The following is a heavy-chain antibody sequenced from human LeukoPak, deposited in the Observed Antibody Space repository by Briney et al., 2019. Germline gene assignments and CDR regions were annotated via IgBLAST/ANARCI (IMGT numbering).Heavy chain of an antibody. D-gene: IGHD4-11*01. Sequence: PGGSLRLSCTASGFTFTQSLMHWIRQAPGKGLEWVANINPDGDGMRFVDSVKGRFTMSRDNAQSSLHLQMNSLRVEDTAFYYCAASTERDYSYWGQGVLVTVSS. CDR1: GFTFTQSL. CDR3: AASTERDYSY. J-gene: IGHJ4*02. CDR2: INPDGDGM. V-gene: IGHV3-7*01.